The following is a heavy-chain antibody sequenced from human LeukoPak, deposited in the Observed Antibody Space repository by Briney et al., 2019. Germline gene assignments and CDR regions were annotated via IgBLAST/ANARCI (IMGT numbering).Heavy chain of an antibody. Sequence: PGGSLRLSCAVSGFTLNKYWMQWVRQAPGKGLVWVSRINVDGSNPTYADSVKGRFTISRDNSNNTLYLQLNSLRGEDSALYYCAKGSSLRSVVAEFDYWGQGTLVTVSS. CDR1: GFTLNKYW. CDR2: INVDGSNP. D-gene: IGHD4-17*01. V-gene: IGHV3-74*03. J-gene: IGHJ4*02. CDR3: AKGSSLRSVVAEFDY.